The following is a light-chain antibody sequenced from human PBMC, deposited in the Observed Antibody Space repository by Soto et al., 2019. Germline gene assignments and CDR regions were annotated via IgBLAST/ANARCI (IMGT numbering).Light chain of an antibody. CDR3: QQASSFPLT. Sequence: IQGTQSPSSVSASVGDRVTITCRASQPISSWLAWYQQKPGQPPNLPIYSASTLRSAVPSRFSGSESGTLFTLTITNLQPEDFATYYCQQASSFPLTFGGGTKADIK. J-gene: IGKJ4*01. CDR2: SAS. V-gene: IGKV1-12*01. CDR1: QPISSW.